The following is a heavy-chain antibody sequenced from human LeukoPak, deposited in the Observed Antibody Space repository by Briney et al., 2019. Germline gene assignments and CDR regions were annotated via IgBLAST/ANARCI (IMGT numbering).Heavy chain of an antibody. CDR3: ARALLRYFDSPTL. V-gene: IGHV3-74*01. Sequence: GGSLRLSCAASGFTFSSYWMHWVRHAPGKGLVWVSRINSDGSSTSYADSVKGRFTISRDNAKNTLYLQMNSPRAEDTAVYYCARALLRYFDSPTLWGQGTLVTVSS. D-gene: IGHD3-9*01. CDR1: GFTFSSYW. J-gene: IGHJ4*02. CDR2: INSDGSST.